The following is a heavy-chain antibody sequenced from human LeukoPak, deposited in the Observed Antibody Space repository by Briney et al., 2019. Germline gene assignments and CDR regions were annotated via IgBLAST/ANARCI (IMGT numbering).Heavy chain of an antibody. CDR2: INPSGGST. CDR1: GYTFTSYY. D-gene: IGHD5-18*01. V-gene: IGHV1-46*01. Sequence: ASVKVSCKASGYTFTSYYMHWVRQAPGQGLEWMGIINPSGGSTSYSQKFQGRFTMTRDTSTSTVYMELSSLRSDDTAVYYCARDAMDTAMVLYYFDYWGQGTLVTVSS. CDR3: ARDAMDTAMVLYYFDY. J-gene: IGHJ4*02.